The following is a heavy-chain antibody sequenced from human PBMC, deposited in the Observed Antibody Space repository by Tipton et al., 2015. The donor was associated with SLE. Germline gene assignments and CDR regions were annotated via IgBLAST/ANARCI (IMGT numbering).Heavy chain of an antibody. J-gene: IGHJ4*02. D-gene: IGHD3-22*01. CDR3: ARRDSGGFYYFDY. Sequence: QVQLVQSGAEVKKPGASVKVSCKASGSTFSGYYVHWVRQAPGQGLEWMGWINPNGDGTKYAQKFQGRVTMTRDASISTAYMELRSLTSDDTAMYYCARRDSGGFYYFDYWGQGTLVSVSS. CDR2: INPNGDGT. V-gene: IGHV1-2*02. CDR1: GSTFSGYY.